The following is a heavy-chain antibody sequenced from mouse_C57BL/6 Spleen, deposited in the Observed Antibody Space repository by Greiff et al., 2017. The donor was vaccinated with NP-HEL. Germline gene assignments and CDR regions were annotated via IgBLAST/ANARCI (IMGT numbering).Heavy chain of an antibody. CDR1: GYTFTSYW. CDR3: ASVYYYGSPLYFDY. J-gene: IGHJ2*01. V-gene: IGHV1-69*01. CDR2: IDPSDSYT. Sequence: QVQLQQPGAELVMPGASVKLSCKASGYTFTSYWMHWVKQRPGQGLEWIGEIDPSDSYTNYNQKFKGKATLTVDKSSSTAYMQLSSLTSEDSAVYYCASVYYYGSPLYFDYWGQGTTLTVSS. D-gene: IGHD1-1*01.